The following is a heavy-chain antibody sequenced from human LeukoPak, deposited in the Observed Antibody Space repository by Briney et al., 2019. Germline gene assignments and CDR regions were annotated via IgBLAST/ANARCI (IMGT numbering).Heavy chain of an antibody. CDR1: GFTVSSNY. CDR2: IGGSGGST. V-gene: IGHV3-23*01. Sequence: PGGSLRLSCAASGFTVSSNYMNWVRQTPGKGLEWVSAIGGSGGSTYYADSVKGRFTISRDNSKNTLYLQMNSLRAEDTAVYYCAKGLLRDAFDIWGQGTMVTVSS. D-gene: IGHD2-21*01. CDR3: AKGLLRDAFDI. J-gene: IGHJ3*02.